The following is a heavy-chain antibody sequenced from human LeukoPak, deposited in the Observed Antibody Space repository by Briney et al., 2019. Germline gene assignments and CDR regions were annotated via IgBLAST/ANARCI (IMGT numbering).Heavy chain of an antibody. V-gene: IGHV4-34*01. CDR1: GGSFSGYY. CDR2: INHSGST. CDR3: ARGGRFGAGNDY. J-gene: IGHJ4*02. Sequence: SETLSLTCAVYGGSFSGYYWSWIRQPPGKGLEWIGEINHSGSTNYKPSLKSRVTISVDRSKNQFSLRLSSVTVAGTAVYYCARGGRFGAGNDYWGQGTLVTVSS. D-gene: IGHD3-10*01.